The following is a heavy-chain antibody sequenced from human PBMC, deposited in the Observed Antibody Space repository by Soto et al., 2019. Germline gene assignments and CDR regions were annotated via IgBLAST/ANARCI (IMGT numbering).Heavy chain of an antibody. CDR3: AKDRRDSSGTCSRCFGMDV. D-gene: IGHD2-15*01. J-gene: IGHJ6*02. CDR1: GFTFSSYG. Sequence: QVQLMESGGSVLQPGRSLRLSCAASGFTFSSYGMHWDRQAPGKGLEWVTIISNDGSIQYYGDSVKGRFTVSRDNSKNTLFLEMNSLTAEDTATYYCAKDRRDSSGTCSRCFGMDVWGQGTTVTVSS. V-gene: IGHV3-30*18. CDR2: ISNDGSIQ.